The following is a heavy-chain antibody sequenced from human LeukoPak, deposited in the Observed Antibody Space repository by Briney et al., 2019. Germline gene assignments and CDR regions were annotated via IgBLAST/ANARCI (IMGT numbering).Heavy chain of an antibody. CDR1: GFTFTTYW. J-gene: IGHJ2*01. V-gene: IGHV3-74*01. CDR3: ARGHGDFPVNYYFDL. CDR2: IKSDGTST. Sequence: PGGSLRLSCAASGFTFTTYWMHWVRQAPGKGLAWVSRIKSDGTSTSYADSVKGRFTISRDNAKNTLYLQMNSLRAEDTAVYYCARGHGDFPVNYYFDLWGRGTLVTVSS. D-gene: IGHD4-17*01.